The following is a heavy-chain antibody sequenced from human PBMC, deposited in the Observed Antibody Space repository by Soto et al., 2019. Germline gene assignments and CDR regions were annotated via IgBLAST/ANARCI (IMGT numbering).Heavy chain of an antibody. CDR1: AGSLGRNH. V-gene: IGHV4-59*01. CDR2: VYYTGTT. Sequence: PSETLSLTCTVSAGSLGRNHWSWVRQPPGKGLEWTASVYYTGTTNYNPSLGSRVTISIDAPENQISLKLTSVTAADTAFYYCARDTVLTGMFDFWGQRTLVTVSS. CDR3: ARDTVLTGMFDF. J-gene: IGHJ4*02. D-gene: IGHD4-17*01.